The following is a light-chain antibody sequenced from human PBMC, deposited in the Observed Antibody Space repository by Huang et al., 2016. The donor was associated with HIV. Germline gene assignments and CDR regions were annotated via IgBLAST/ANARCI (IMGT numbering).Light chain of an antibody. CDR2: DAS. J-gene: IGKJ2*01. Sequence: EIVLTQSPATLSLSPGERATLSCRASQSVSSYLAWYQQKPGQAPRLLIYDASNRATGIPARCSGSVSGTDFTLTISSLEPEDFAVYYCQQRSNWPPYTFGQGTKLEIK. CDR3: QQRSNWPPYT. V-gene: IGKV3-11*01. CDR1: QSVSSY.